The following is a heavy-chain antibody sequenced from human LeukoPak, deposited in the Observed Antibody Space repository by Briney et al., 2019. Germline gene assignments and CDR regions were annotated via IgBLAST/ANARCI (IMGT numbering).Heavy chain of an antibody. CDR1: GYTFTSYG. J-gene: IGHJ4*02. CDR3: ARDHLLVGATKVASRITQKRDDY. Sequence: ASVKVSCKASGYTFTSYGISWVRRAPGQGLEWMGWISAYNGNTNYAQKLQGRVTMTTDTSTSTAYMELRSLRSDDTAVYYCARDHLLVGATKVASRITQKRDDYWGQGTLVTVSS. D-gene: IGHD1-26*01. CDR2: ISAYNGNT. V-gene: IGHV1-18*01.